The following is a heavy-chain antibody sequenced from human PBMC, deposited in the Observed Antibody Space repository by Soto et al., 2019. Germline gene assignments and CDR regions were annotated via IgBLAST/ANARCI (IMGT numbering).Heavy chain of an antibody. CDR3: ARDGGNYYDSSGYYYFDAFDI. Sequence: GGSLRLSCAASGFTFSSYWMHWVRQAPGKGLVWVSRINSDGSSTSYADSVKGRFTISRDNAKNTLYLQMNSLRAEDTAVYYCARDGGNYYDSSGYYYFDAFDIWGQGTMVTVSS. D-gene: IGHD3-22*01. V-gene: IGHV3-74*01. J-gene: IGHJ3*02. CDR2: INSDGSST. CDR1: GFTFSSYW.